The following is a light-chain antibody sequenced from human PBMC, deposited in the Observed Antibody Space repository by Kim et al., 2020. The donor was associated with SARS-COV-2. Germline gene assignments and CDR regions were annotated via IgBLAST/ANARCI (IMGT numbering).Light chain of an antibody. CDR1: QTINSW. J-gene: IGKJ1*01. V-gene: IGKV1-5*03. CDR3: QQYNSPCT. Sequence: DIHLTQSPSTLSASVGDRVTITCRASQTINSWLAWYQQKPGKAPKPLIYKASSLQSGVPSRFSGSGSGTEFTLTISCLQPDDFATYYCQQYNSPCTFGQGTQVDI. CDR2: KAS.